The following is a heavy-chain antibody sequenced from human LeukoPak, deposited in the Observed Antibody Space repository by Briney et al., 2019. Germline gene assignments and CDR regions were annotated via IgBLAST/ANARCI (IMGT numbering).Heavy chain of an antibody. CDR1: GGSISSYY. CDR3: ARASGIAVAGFYYYYGMDV. J-gene: IGHJ6*02. Sequence: SETLSLTCTVSGGSISSYYWSWIRQPPGKGLEWIGEISHSGSTNYNPSLKSRVTISVDTSKNQFSLKLSSVTAADTAVYYCARASGIAVAGFYYYYGMDVWGQGTTVTVSS. CDR2: ISHSGST. V-gene: IGHV4-34*01. D-gene: IGHD6-19*01.